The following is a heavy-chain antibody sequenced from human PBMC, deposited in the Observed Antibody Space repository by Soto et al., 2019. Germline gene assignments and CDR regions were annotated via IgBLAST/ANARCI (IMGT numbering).Heavy chain of an antibody. CDR1: GFTFSDYY. CDR3: ARVSGWKIDAFDI. J-gene: IGHJ3*02. Sequence: QVQLVESGGGLVKPGGSLRLSCAASGFTFSDYYMSWIRQAPGKGLEWVSYISSSGSTIYYADSVKGRFTISRDNDKNSLYLQRDSLRAEGTAVYYCARVSGWKIDAFDIWGQGTMVTVSS. D-gene: IGHD6-19*01. CDR2: ISSSGSTI. V-gene: IGHV3-11*01.